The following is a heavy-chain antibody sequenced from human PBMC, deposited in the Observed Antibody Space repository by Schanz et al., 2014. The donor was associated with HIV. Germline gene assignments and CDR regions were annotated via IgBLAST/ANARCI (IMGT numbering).Heavy chain of an antibody. CDR3: ARGLKDYYYALDV. CDR1: GNIFNSDY. CDR2: FNPYSGGR. J-gene: IGHJ6*02. Sequence: QVQLGQSGAEVKKPGASVRVSCKAPGNIFNSDYLHWVRQAPGHGLEWMGWFNPYSGGRIYAQQFQGRVVMTRDTSISTAYMELSGLTSDDTAVYYCARGLKDYYYALDVWGQGTTVIVSS. D-gene: IGHD3-16*01. V-gene: IGHV1-2*02.